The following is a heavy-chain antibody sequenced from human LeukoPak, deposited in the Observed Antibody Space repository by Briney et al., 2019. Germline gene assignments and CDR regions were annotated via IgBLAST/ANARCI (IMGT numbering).Heavy chain of an antibody. J-gene: IGHJ4*02. CDR2: IGSSSDTI. Sequence: GGSLRLSCAASGFTFSSYAMHWVRQAPGKGLDWVSCIGSSSDTIYYADSVKGRFTISRDNAKNSVYLQMNSLRDEDTAVYYCARDPSRSGSYRFDSWGQGILVTVSS. CDR1: GFTFSSYA. D-gene: IGHD1-26*01. CDR3: ARDPSRSGSYRFDS. V-gene: IGHV3-48*02.